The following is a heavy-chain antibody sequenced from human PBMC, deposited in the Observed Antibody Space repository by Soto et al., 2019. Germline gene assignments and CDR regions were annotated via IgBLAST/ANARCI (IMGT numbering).Heavy chain of an antibody. D-gene: IGHD4-4*01. V-gene: IGHV5-10-1*01. CDR2: IDPSDSYT. CDR1: GYSFTSYW. J-gene: IGHJ6*02. CDR3: ASRTVNYYYYGMDV. Sequence: GESLKLSCKGSGYSFTSYWINWVRQMPGKGLEWMGTIDPSDSYTNYSPSFQGHVTISAEKSISTAYLQWSSLKASDTAMYYCASRTVNYYYYGMDVWGQGTTVTVSS.